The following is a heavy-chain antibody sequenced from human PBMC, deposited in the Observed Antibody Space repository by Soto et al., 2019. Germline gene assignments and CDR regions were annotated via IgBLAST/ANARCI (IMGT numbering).Heavy chain of an antibody. CDR2: IFHSGST. J-gene: IGHJ4*02. CDR1: NGYINSGGFY. D-gene: IGHD3-10*01. CDR3: ARQGRGSSLTADY. Sequence: SETLSLTCNVSNGYINSGGFYWSWIRQHPGKGLEWIGYIFHSGSTLYNPSLKSRVTILVDTSKNQFSLNLSTVTAADTAVYYCARQGRGSSLTADYWGQGTLVTVPQ. V-gene: IGHV4-31*03.